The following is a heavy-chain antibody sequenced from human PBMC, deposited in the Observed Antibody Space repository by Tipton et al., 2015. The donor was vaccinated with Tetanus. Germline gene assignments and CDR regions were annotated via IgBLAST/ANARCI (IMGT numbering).Heavy chain of an antibody. CDR2: IYTGDSDT. J-gene: IGHJ4*02. V-gene: IGHV5-51*01. CDR1: GYSFTSYW. D-gene: IGHD3-22*01. CDR3: ARNYYDSSGYGPGDY. Sequence: VQLVQSGAEVKKPGESLKISCKGSGYSFTSYWIGWVRQMPGKGLEWMRIIYTGDSDTRYSPSFQGQVTISADKAISTAYLQWSSLKASGPAMYYCARNYYDSSGYGPGDYWGQGTLVTVSS.